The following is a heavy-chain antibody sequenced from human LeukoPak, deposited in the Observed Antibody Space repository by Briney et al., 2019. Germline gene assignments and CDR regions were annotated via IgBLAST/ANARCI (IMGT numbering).Heavy chain of an antibody. CDR2: ISGSGGST. CDR1: GFTFSTYG. J-gene: IGHJ4*02. Sequence: PGGSLRLSCAASGFTFSTYGMSWVRQAPGKGLEWVSAISGSGGSTYYADSVKGRFTISRDNSKNTLYLQMNSLRAEDTAVYYCAKEGSSSWYKPGGYFDYWGQGTLVTVSS. D-gene: IGHD6-13*01. CDR3: AKEGSSSWYKPGGYFDY. V-gene: IGHV3-23*01.